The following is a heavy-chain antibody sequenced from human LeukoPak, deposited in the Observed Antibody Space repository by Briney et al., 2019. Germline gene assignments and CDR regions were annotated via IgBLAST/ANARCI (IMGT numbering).Heavy chain of an antibody. V-gene: IGHV1-69*13. D-gene: IGHD2-15*01. Sequence: ASVKVSCKASGGTFSSYAISWVRQAPGQGLEWMGGIIPIFGTANYAQKFQGRVTITADESTSTAYMELSSLRSEDTAVHYCARDHCSGGSCYFGYWGQGTLVTVSS. CDR2: IIPIFGTA. J-gene: IGHJ4*02. CDR1: GGTFSSYA. CDR3: ARDHCSGGSCYFGY.